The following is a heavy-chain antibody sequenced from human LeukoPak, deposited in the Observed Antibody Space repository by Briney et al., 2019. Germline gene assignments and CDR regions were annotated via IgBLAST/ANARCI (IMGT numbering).Heavy chain of an antibody. D-gene: IGHD1-14*01. J-gene: IGHJ6*02. CDR3: AKGNRAGPYYYGMDV. V-gene: IGHV3-23*01. CDR2: ISGSGGST. Sequence: PGGSLRLSCAASGFTFSSYAMSWVRQAPGKGLEWVSAISGSGGSTYYADSVKGRFTISRDNSKNTLYLQMNSLRAEDTAVYYCAKGNRAGPYYYGMDVWGQGTTVTVSS. CDR1: GFTFSSYA.